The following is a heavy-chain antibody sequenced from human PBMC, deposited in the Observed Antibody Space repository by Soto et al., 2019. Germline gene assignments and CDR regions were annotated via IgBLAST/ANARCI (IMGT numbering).Heavy chain of an antibody. V-gene: IGHV4-34*01. CDR1: LGSFSGFY. Sequence: ETLSLTCGVYLGSFSGFYWSWVRQTPGGGLEWIGEINHSGTTNYNPSFQNRVTISVDKSTNNFSLKMTSVTAADAAVYYCARGRGYVYGSNFYGLDVWGQGTTVTVSS. CDR3: ARGRGYVYGSNFYGLDV. CDR2: INHSGTT. D-gene: IGHD6-25*01. J-gene: IGHJ6*02.